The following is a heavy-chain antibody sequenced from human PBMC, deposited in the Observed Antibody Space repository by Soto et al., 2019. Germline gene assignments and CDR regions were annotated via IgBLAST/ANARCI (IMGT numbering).Heavy chain of an antibody. V-gene: IGHV4-30-4*01. CDR3: ARDNILGILYGGMDV. Sequence: PSETLSLTCTVSGGSISSGDYYWSWIRQPPGKGLEWIGYIYYSGSTYYNPSLKSRVTISVDTSKNQFSLKLSSVTAADTAVYYCARDNILGILYGGMDVWGQGTNVTVSS. J-gene: IGHJ6*02. CDR2: IYYSGST. CDR1: GGSISSGDYY. D-gene: IGHD3-3*01.